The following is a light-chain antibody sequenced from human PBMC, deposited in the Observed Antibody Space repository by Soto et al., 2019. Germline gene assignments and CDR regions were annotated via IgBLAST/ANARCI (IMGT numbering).Light chain of an antibody. J-gene: IGLJ1*01. V-gene: IGLV1-40*01. CDR3: QSYASSLSGYV. Sequence: QYVLTQPPSVSGAPGQRVTISCTGSSSNIGAGYDVHWYQQLPGTAPKLLIYGNSNRPSGVPDRFSGSKSGTSASLAITRLQAEDEADYYCQSYASSLSGYVFGTGTKVTVL. CDR2: GNS. CDR1: SSNIGAGYD.